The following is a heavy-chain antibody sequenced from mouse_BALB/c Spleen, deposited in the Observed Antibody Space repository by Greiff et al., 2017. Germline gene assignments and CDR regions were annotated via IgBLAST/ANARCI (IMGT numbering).Heavy chain of an antibody. V-gene: IGHV1-82*01. CDR1: GYAFSSSW. Sequence: QVQLKQSGPELVKPGASVKISCKASGYAFSSSWMNWVKQRPGQGLEWIGRIYPGDGDTNYNGKFKGKATLTADKSSSTAYMQLSSLTSVDSAVYFCARDGNLPFDYWGQGTTLTVSS. CDR2: IYPGDGDT. CDR3: ARDGNLPFDY. D-gene: IGHD2-1*01. J-gene: IGHJ2*01.